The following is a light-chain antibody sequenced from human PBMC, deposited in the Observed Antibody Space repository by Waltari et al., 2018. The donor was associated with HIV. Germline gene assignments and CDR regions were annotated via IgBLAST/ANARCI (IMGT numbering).Light chain of an antibody. CDR1: TSDVGGYDY. V-gene: IGLV2-14*01. Sequence: QSALTQPASVSGSPGQSITISCTGTTSDVGGYDYVPWYQQHPGKAPKLMIFEVTYRPSGVSHRFSGSKSGNTASLTISGLQAEDEADYYCTSYRSGSTLVVGGGTKVTVL. J-gene: IGLJ2*01. CDR2: EVT. CDR3: TSYRSGSTLV.